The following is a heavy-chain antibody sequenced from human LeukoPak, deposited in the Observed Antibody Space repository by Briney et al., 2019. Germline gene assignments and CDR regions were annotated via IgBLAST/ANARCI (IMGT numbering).Heavy chain of an antibody. V-gene: IGHV3-15*01. Sequence: GGSLRLSCAASGFTFTKAWMSWVRQAPGKGLEWVGRIKNKIDGETTSYAAPVKGRFTISRDDSKNTLYLQMNSLKTEDTAVYYCTTDPYCSGGSCLYMDVWGKGTTVTISS. D-gene: IGHD2-15*01. CDR2: IKNKIDGETT. J-gene: IGHJ6*03. CDR3: TTDPYCSGGSCLYMDV. CDR1: GFTFTKAW.